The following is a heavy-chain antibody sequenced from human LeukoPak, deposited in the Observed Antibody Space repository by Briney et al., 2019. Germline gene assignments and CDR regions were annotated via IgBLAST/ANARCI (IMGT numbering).Heavy chain of an antibody. CDR1: GGSISSYY. J-gene: IGHJ4*02. Sequence: SETLSLTCTVSGGSISSYYWSWIRQPPGKGLEWNGYIYYSGSTNYNPSLKSRVTISVDTSKNQFSLKLSSVTAADTAVYYCARNYGGNHRRLFDYWGQGTLVTVSS. CDR2: IYYSGST. V-gene: IGHV4-59*01. CDR3: ARNYGGNHRRLFDY. D-gene: IGHD4-23*01.